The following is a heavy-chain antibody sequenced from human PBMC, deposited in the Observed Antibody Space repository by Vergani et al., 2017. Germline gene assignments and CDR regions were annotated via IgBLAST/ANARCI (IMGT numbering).Heavy chain of an antibody. J-gene: IGHJ5*02. V-gene: IGHV4-59*11. CDR1: FYSIRNLY. D-gene: IGHD6-19*01. CDR2: ITYSENT. CDR3: ASNTHSGQRSDR. Sequence: QVQLQESGPGLVKSSETLSLTCSVSFYSIRNLYCNWIRQPPGKGLEWIGSITYSENTNYNPSLKTRVTISVDTSKNQFPLTWTTVAAADTSVYYCASNTHSGQRSDRWGQGILVTVTS.